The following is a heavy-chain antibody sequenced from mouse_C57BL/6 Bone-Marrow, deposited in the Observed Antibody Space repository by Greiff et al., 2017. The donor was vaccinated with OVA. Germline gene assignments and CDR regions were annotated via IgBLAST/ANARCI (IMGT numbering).Heavy chain of an antibody. D-gene: IGHD1-1*01. CDR1: GYSITSDY. CDR3: ARSKSSYGYFDV. V-gene: IGHV3-8*01. Sequence: DVKLVESGPGLAKPSQTLSLTCSVTGYSITSDYWNWIRKFPGNKLEYMGYISYSGSTYYNPSLKRRISITRDTSKNQYYLQLNSVTTEDTATYYCARSKSSYGYFDVWGTGTTVTVSS. J-gene: IGHJ1*03. CDR2: ISYSGST.